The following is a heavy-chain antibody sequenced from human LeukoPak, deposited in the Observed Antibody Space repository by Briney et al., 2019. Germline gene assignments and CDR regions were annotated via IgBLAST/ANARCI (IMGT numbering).Heavy chain of an antibody. J-gene: IGHJ4*02. CDR2: INTNTGHP. V-gene: IGHV7-4-1*02. CDR3: ARDWRRTYYYDSSGYSPFDY. Sequence: ASVKVSCKASGYTFTSYAMNWVRQAPGQGLEWMGWINTNTGHPTYAQGFTGRFVFSLDTSVSTAYLQISSLKAEDTAVYYCARDWRRTYYYDSSGYSPFDYWGQGTLVTVSS. D-gene: IGHD3-22*01. CDR1: GYTFTSYA.